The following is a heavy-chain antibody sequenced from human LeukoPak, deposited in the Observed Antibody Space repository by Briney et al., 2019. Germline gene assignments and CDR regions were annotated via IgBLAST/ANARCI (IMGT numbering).Heavy chain of an antibody. CDR2: INPTNGGT. CDR1: GYTFTGYY. V-gene: IGHV1-2*02. D-gene: IGHD3-22*01. CDR3: ARPRIESGGYFYGH. J-gene: IGHJ4*02. Sequence: ASVTVSCKASGYTFTGYYMHWVRQAPGQGLEWMGWINPTNGGTNYAQKFQGRVTMTTDTSTNTAYMELSWLTSDDTAVYYCARPRIESGGYFYGHWGQGTLVTVSS.